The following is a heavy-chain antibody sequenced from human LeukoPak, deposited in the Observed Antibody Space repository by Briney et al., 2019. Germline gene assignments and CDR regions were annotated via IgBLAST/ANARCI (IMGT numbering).Heavy chain of an antibody. CDR3: ARHPSYSSSWSNWFDP. D-gene: IGHD6-13*01. Sequence: GESLKISCKGSGYSFTSYWIGWVRQMPGKGLEWMGIIYPGDSDTRYSPSFQGQVTISADKSISTAYLQWSSLKASDTAMYYCARHPSYSSSWSNWFDPWGQGTLVTVSS. CDR2: IYPGDSDT. CDR1: GYSFTSYW. V-gene: IGHV5-51*01. J-gene: IGHJ5*02.